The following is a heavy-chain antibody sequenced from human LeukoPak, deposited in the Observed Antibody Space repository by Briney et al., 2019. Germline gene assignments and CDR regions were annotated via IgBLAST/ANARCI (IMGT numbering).Heavy chain of an antibody. V-gene: IGHV3-23*01. J-gene: IGHJ4*02. Sequence: PGGSLRLSCAASGFTFSSYAMSWVRQAPGKGLEWVSAISGPAGSWDYADSVKGRSTISRDNSKNTLFLQMNSLRADDTAIYYCAKKVGLVSAPLYYFDVWGQGTLVTVSS. CDR2: ISGPAGSW. CDR1: GFTFSSYA. CDR3: AKKVGLVSAPLYYFDV. D-gene: IGHD5/OR15-5a*01.